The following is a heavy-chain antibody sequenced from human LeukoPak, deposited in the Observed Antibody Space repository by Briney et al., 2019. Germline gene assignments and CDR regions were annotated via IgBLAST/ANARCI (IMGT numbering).Heavy chain of an antibody. D-gene: IGHD6-13*01. Sequence: GGSLRLSCAASGFTFDDYGMSWVRQAPGKGLEWVSGINWNGGSTGYADSVKGRFTISRDNAKNSLYLQMNSLRAEDTALYYCAKDVGSWYQGRRNWFDPWGQGTLVTVSS. CDR2: INWNGGST. V-gene: IGHV3-20*04. CDR3: AKDVGSWYQGRRNWFDP. J-gene: IGHJ5*02. CDR1: GFTFDDYG.